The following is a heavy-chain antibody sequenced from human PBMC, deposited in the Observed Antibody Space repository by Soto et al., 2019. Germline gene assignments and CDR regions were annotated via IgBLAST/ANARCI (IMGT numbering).Heavy chain of an antibody. J-gene: IGHJ4*02. CDR2: INHSGST. V-gene: IGHV4-34*01. Sequence: SETLSLTCAVYGVSFSGYYWSWIRQPPGKGLEWIGEINHSGSTNYNPSLKSRVTISVDTSKNQFSLKLSSVTAADTAVYYCASRSRGCFDEWGQGSPVTLCS. CDR1: GVSFSGYY. CDR3: ASRSRGCFDE.